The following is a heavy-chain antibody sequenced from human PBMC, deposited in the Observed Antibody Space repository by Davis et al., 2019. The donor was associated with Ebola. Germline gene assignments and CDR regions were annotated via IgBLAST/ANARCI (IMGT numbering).Heavy chain of an antibody. CDR1: GFNFADDW. CDR3: ARRAGATGY. V-gene: IGHV3-7*01. CDR2: IKQDGSEK. D-gene: IGHD1-26*01. J-gene: IGHJ4*02. Sequence: GESLKISCAASGFNFADDWMSWVRQVPGRRPEWVASIKQDGSEKYYVDSVKGRFTISRDNAKNSLYLQMNSLRAEDTAVYYCARRAGATGYWGQGTLVTVSS.